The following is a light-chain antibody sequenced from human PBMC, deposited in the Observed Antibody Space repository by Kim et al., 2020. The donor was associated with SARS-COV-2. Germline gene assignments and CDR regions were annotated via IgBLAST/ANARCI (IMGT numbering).Light chain of an antibody. CDR3: CSYTTSSTYV. J-gene: IGLJ1*01. V-gene: IGLV2-18*02. CDR1: SSDVGTYNR. CDR2: EVT. Sequence: QSALTQPPSVSGSPGQSVTIPCTGTSSDVGTYNRVSWYQQSPGTAPKLIIYEVTNRPSGVPDRFSGSKSGNTASLIISGLQAEDEADYYCCSYTTSSTYVFGTGTKVTVL.